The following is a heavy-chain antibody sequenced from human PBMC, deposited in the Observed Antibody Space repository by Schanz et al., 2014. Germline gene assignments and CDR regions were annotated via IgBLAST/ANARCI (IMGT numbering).Heavy chain of an antibody. D-gene: IGHD3-9*01. CDR2: ISSSGSYI. V-gene: IGHV3-21*06. CDR3: ARDSRPNYDFLTAYYAIDY. Sequence: QLVGSGGGLIQPGGSLRLSCTASGFAFSSYKMNWVRQAPGKGLEWVSSISSSGSYIHYADSVKGRFTISRDNAKNSMYLHMNSLRAEDTAVYYCARDSRPNYDFLTAYYAIDYWGQGTLVTVSS. J-gene: IGHJ4*02. CDR1: GFAFSSYK.